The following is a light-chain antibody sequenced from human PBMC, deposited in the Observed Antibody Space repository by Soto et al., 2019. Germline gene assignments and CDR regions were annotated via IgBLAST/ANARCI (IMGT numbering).Light chain of an antibody. CDR1: QCISTR. J-gene: IGKJ1*01. CDR2: HTA. Sequence: EIVLTQSPATLSSFPADLVTLSCRASQCISTRLAWYQHRPGEAPSLLIYHTAIRAAGIPARFSASGSGTDFILTISDVQPEDFAPYYCRQRQGRPRTFGQGTKVDIK. V-gene: IGKV3-11*01. CDR3: RQRQGRPRT.